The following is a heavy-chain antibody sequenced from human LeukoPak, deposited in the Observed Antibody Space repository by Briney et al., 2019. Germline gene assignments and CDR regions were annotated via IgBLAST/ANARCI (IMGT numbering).Heavy chain of an antibody. CDR1: GYTFTGYF. CDR2: INPNSGGT. CDR3: ASRGGSGNYDFDY. Sequence: GASVKVSCKASGYTFTGYFMHWVRQAPGQGLEWMGWINPNSGGTNFAQKFQGRVTMTRDTSISTAYMELSRLRSDDTAVYYCASRGGSGNYDFDYWGQGTLVTVSS. D-gene: IGHD3-10*01. J-gene: IGHJ4*02. V-gene: IGHV1-2*02.